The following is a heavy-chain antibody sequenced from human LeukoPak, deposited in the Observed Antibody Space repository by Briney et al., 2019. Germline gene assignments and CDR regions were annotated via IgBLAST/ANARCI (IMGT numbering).Heavy chain of an antibody. CDR3: ARTDYVWGSYPFDY. J-gene: IGHJ4*02. CDR1: GFIFSDYY. D-gene: IGHD3-16*01. CDR2: ISSSGSTI. V-gene: IGHV3-11*01. Sequence: GGSLRLSCAVSGFIFSDYYMSWIRQAPGKGLEWVSYISSSGSTIYYADSVKGRFTISRDNSKNTLYLQMNSLRAEDTAVYYCARTDYVWGSYPFDYWGQGTLVTVSS.